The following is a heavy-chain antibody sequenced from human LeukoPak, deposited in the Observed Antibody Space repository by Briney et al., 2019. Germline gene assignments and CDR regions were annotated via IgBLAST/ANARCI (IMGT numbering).Heavy chain of an antibody. CDR2: IIPIFGTA. CDR3: ARGAFCSSTSLVCNMDV. Sequence: SVKVSCKASGGTFSSYAISWVRQAPGQGLERMGGIIPIFGTANYAQKFQGRVTITADESTNTAYMELSSLRSEDTAVYYCARGAFCSSTSLVCNMDVWGKGTTVTVSS. J-gene: IGHJ6*03. V-gene: IGHV1-69*13. CDR1: GGTFSSYA. D-gene: IGHD2-2*01.